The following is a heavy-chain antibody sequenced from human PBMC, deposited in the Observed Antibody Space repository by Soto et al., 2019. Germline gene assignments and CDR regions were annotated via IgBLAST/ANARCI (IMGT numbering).Heavy chain of an antibody. CDR1: GFIFSTTD. D-gene: IGHD3-10*01. CDR3: VKNSGWFNS. V-gene: IGHV3-23*03. J-gene: IGHJ5*01. Sequence: GGSLRLSCEASGFIFSTTDMSWVRQAPGKGLEWVSSIYSDGRTTYYADSVRGRFSISRDNSKNMVYLQMDSLRVDDTAIYYCVKNSGWFNSWGQGSLVTVSS. CDR2: IYSDGRTT.